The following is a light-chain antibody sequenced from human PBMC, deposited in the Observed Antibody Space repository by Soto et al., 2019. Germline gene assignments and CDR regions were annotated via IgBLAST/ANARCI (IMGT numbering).Light chain of an antibody. CDR1: QSISSW. CDR2: GAS. Sequence: TQSPSTLSASVGDRVTITCRASQSISSWLAWYQQKPGQAPRLLIYGASSRATGIPDRFSGSGSGTDFTLTISRLEPEDFAVYYCQQYGSSPLWTFGQGTKVDIK. CDR3: QQYGSSPLWT. V-gene: IGKV3-20*01. J-gene: IGKJ1*01.